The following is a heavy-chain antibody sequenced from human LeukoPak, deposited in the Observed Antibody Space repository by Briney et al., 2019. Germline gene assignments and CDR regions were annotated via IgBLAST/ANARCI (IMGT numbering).Heavy chain of an antibody. D-gene: IGHD4-17*01. CDR2: IRYDGSNK. V-gene: IGHV3-30*02. CDR3: AKIDYGDYNY. CDR1: GFTFSTYN. J-gene: IGHJ4*02. Sequence: GGSLRLSCAASGFTFSTYNMNWVRQSPGKGLEWVAFIRYDGSNKYYADSVKGRFTISRDNSKNTLYLQMNSLRAEDTAVYYCAKIDYGDYNYWGQGTLVTVSS.